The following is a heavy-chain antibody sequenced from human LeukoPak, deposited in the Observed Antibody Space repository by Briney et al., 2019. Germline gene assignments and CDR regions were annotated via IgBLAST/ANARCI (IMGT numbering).Heavy chain of an antibody. V-gene: IGHV3-30*18. J-gene: IGHJ4*02. CDR3: AKEEYYYVSSGYYYLGYFDY. Sequence: QAGGSLRLSCAASGFTFSSYGMHWVRQAPGKGLEWVAVISYDGSNKYYADSVKGRFTISRDNSKNTLYLQMNSLRAEDTAVYYCAKEEYYYVSSGYYYLGYFDYWGQGTLVTVSS. CDR2: ISYDGSNK. D-gene: IGHD3-22*01. CDR1: GFTFSSYG.